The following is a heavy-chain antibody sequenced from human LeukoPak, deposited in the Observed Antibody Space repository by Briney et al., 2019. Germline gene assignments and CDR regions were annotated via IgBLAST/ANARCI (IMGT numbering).Heavy chain of an antibody. CDR3: AKVRYGDYGAAFDI. J-gene: IGHJ3*02. CDR1: GFTFSNYA. Sequence: GGSLRLSCAASGFTFSNYAMSWVRQAPGKGLECVSTISGRGSSTYYADSVKGRFTISRDNSKNTLYLQMNSLRAEDTAVYYCAKVRYGDYGAAFDIWGQGTMFTVSS. D-gene: IGHD4-17*01. CDR2: ISGRGSST. V-gene: IGHV3-23*01.